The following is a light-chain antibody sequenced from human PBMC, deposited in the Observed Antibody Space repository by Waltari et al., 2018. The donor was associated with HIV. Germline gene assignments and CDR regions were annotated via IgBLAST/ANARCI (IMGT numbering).Light chain of an antibody. CDR1: SSNIGAGSD. Sequence: QSVLTQPPSVSGAPGQRVTISCTGGSSNIGAGSDVHWYQQLPGTAPKLLIHDNINRPSGVPDRFSGSMTGTSASLDITGLQAEDEADYYCQSYDTRLSAWVFGGGTKLTVL. V-gene: IGLV1-40*01. J-gene: IGLJ3*02. CDR2: DNI. CDR3: QSYDTRLSAWV.